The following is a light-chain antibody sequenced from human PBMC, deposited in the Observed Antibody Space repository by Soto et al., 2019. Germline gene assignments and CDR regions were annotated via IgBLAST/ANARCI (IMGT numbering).Light chain of an antibody. CDR3: NSYTTNSTFV. CDR2: EVS. Sequence: QSALTQPASVSGSPGQSITISCTGTSSDVGGYNYVSWYQQHPGKAPKLMMYEVSNRPSGVSNRFSGSRSGNTASLTISGLQYEDEAEYYCNSYTTNSTFVFGTGTKLTVL. V-gene: IGLV2-14*01. J-gene: IGLJ1*01. CDR1: SSDVGGYNY.